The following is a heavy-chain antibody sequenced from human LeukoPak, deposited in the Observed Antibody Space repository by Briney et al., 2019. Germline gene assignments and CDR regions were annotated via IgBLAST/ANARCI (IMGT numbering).Heavy chain of an antibody. Sequence: SETLSLTCIVSGGSISSSSYYWGWIRQPPGKGLEWIGSIYYSGSTYYNPSLKSRVTISVDTSKNQFSLKLSSVTAADTAVYYCARDRRGYGRIDPWGQGTLVTVSS. J-gene: IGHJ5*02. CDR1: GGSISSSSYY. CDR3: ARDRRGYGRIDP. V-gene: IGHV4-39*07. CDR2: IYYSGST. D-gene: IGHD5-12*01.